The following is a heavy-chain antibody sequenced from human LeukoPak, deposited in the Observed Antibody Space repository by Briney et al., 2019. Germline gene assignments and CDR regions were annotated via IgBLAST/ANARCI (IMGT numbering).Heavy chain of an antibody. CDR3: AKQLYCSGGSCYGMDV. CDR1: GFTFSSYE. J-gene: IGHJ6*02. CDR2: ISSNGSTI. V-gene: IGHV3-48*03. Sequence: GGSLRLSCAASGFTFSSYEMNWVRQAPGKGLEWVSYISSNGSTIYYADSVKGRFTISRDNAKNSLYLQMNSLRAEDTAVYYCAKQLYCSGGSCYGMDVWGQGTTVTVSS. D-gene: IGHD2-15*01.